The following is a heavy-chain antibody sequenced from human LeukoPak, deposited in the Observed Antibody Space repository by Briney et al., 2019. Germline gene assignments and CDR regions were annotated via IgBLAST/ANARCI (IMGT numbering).Heavy chain of an antibody. J-gene: IGHJ5*02. CDR3: AREGGSGWYSGWFDP. CDR1: GFTFSSYA. Sequence: PGRSLRLSCAASGFTFSSYAMHWVRQAPGKGLEWVAVISYDGSNKYYADSVKGRFTISRDNSKNTLYLQMNSLRAEDTAVYYCAREGGSGWYSGWFDPWGQGTLVTVSS. CDR2: ISYDGSNK. D-gene: IGHD6-19*01. V-gene: IGHV3-30-3*01.